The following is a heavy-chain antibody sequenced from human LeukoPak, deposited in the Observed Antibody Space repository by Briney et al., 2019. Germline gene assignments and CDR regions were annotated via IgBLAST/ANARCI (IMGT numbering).Heavy chain of an antibody. J-gene: IGHJ4*02. V-gene: IGHV1-24*01. CDR3: ATDSAVVRGVYHYFDY. D-gene: IGHD3-10*01. Sequence: ASVKVSCKVSGYTLTELSMHWVRQAPGKGLEWMGGFDPEDGETIYAQKFQGRVTMTEDTSTDTAYMELSSLRSEDTAVYYCATDSAVVRGVYHYFDYWGQGTLVTVSS. CDR1: GYTLTELS. CDR2: FDPEDGET.